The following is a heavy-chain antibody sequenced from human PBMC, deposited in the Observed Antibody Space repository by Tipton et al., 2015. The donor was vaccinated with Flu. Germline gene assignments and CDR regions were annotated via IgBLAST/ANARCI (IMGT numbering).Heavy chain of an antibody. J-gene: IGHJ5*02. CDR3: AKVIPELVAGLDR. V-gene: IGHV3-23*01. Sequence: AASGFTLTRYGMSWVRQAPGKGLEWISGFSVSGGATFFADSVKGRFTISRDYYKNTLYLQMNSLRPDDTAVYYCAKVIPELVAGLDRWGQGTLVTVS. D-gene: IGHD6-19*01. CDR2: FSVSGGAT. CDR1: GFTLTRYG.